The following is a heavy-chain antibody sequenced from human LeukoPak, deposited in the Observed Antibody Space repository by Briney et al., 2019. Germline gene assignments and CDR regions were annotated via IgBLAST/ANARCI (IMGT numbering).Heavy chain of an antibody. D-gene: IGHD6-13*01. CDR1: GYTFTGYY. CDR3: ARDLGSSWYSLDY. CDR2: INPNSGGT. Sequence: ASVKVSCKASGYTFTGYYMRWVRQAPGQGLEWMGWINPNSGGTNYAQKFQGRVTMTRDTSISTAYMELSRLRSDDTAVYYCARDLGSSWYSLDYWGQGTLVTVSS. V-gene: IGHV1-2*02. J-gene: IGHJ4*02.